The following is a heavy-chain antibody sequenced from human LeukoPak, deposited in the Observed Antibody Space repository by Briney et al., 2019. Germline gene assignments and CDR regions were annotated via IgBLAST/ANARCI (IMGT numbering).Heavy chain of an antibody. Sequence: ASVKVSCKASGYTFTGYYMHWVRQAPGQGLEWMGWINPNSGSTNYAQKFQGRVTMTRDTSISTAYMELSRLRSDDTAVYYCARGDGSGYYGFDYWGQGTLVTVSS. D-gene: IGHD3-22*01. CDR2: INPNSGST. CDR3: ARGDGSGYYGFDY. V-gene: IGHV1-2*02. J-gene: IGHJ4*02. CDR1: GYTFTGYY.